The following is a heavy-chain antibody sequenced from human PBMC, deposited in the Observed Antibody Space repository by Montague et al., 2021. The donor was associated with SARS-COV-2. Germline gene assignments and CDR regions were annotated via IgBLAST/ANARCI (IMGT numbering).Heavy chain of an antibody. CDR2: ISSSSSTI. Sequence: SLRLSLSASGFTFSSYSMNWVRQAPGKGLEWVSYISSSSSTIYYADSVKGRFTISRDNVKNSLYLQMNSLRDEDTAVYYCAREDPTGYYYYGMDVWGQGTTVTVSS. V-gene: IGHV3-48*02. D-gene: IGHD4-17*01. CDR3: AREDPTGYYYYGMDV. J-gene: IGHJ6*02. CDR1: GFTFSSYS.